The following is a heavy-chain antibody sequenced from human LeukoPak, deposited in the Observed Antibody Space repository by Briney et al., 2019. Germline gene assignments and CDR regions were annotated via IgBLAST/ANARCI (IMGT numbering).Heavy chain of an antibody. CDR2: IIPIFGTA. CDR3: ARDSYSSGWVHYYYYYYMDV. CDR1: GGTFSSYA. D-gene: IGHD6-19*01. V-gene: IGHV1-69*05. J-gene: IGHJ6*03. Sequence: GASVKVSCKASGGTFSSYAISWVRQAPGQGLEWMGGIIPIFGTANYAQKFQGRVTMTTDTSTSTAYMELRSLRSDDTAVYYCARDSYSSGWVHYYYYYYMDVWGKGTTVTISS.